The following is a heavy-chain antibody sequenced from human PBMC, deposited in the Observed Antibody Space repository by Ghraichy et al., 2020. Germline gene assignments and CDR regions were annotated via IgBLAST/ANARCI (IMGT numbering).Heavy chain of an antibody. J-gene: IGHJ6*02. D-gene: IGHD3/OR15-3a*01. CDR1: GYTFTNYG. CDR2: ISASTGNT. V-gene: IGHV1-18*01. Sequence: ASVKVSCKASGYTFTNYGISWVRQAPGQGLEWMGWISASTGNTNYAQKVQGRVSMPIDTSTSTAYMELRSLRSEDTAVYYCARVAMIFGVVSLGDSMDVWGQGTTVTVSS. CDR3: ARVAMIFGVVSLGDSMDV.